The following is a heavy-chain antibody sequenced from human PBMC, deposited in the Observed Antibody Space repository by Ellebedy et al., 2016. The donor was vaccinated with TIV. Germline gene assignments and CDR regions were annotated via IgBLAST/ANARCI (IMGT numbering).Heavy chain of an antibody. J-gene: IGHJ5*02. CDR2: INPNSGGT. CDR1: GYTFTGYY. Sequence: ASVKVSCKASGYTFTGYYMHWVRQVPGQGLEWMGWINPNSGGTKYAQNFQGWVNMTRDTSISTAYMELSRLRSDDTAVYYCARAAYSREFDPWGQGTLVTVSS. V-gene: IGHV1-2*04. D-gene: IGHD6-13*01. CDR3: ARAAYSREFDP.